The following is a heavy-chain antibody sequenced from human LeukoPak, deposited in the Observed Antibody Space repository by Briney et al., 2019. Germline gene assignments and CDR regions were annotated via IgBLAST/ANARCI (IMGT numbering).Heavy chain of an antibody. CDR1: GFTFSNHA. CDR2: ITGSGGST. V-gene: IGHV3-23*01. Sequence: GGSLRLSCAASGFTFSNHAMGWVRQAPGEGLEWVSSITGSGGSTYYGDSVKGRFTISRDNSKNTLYLQMNGLRVEDTAVYYCAKDGGGSLEWLPPMDVWGRGTTVTVSS. J-gene: IGHJ6*02. CDR3: AKDGGGSLEWLPPMDV. D-gene: IGHD3-3*01.